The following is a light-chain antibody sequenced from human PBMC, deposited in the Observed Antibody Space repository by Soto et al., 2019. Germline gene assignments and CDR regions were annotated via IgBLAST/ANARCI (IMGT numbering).Light chain of an antibody. Sequence: AIRMTRSPSSLSASTGDRVTITCRASQGISSYLAWYQQKPGKAPKLLIYAASTLQSGVPSRFSGSGSGKDFTLTISCLQSEDFATYYCQQYYSYPRTFGQGTKVEIX. CDR3: QQYYSYPRT. CDR1: QGISSY. V-gene: IGKV1-8*01. J-gene: IGKJ1*01. CDR2: AAS.